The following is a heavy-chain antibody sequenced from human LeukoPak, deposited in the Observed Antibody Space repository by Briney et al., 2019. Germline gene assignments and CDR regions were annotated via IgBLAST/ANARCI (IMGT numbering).Heavy chain of an antibody. CDR1: GGSISSYY. D-gene: IGHD3-9*01. Sequence: KPWESLSLTCTVSGGSISSYYWSWIRQPPGRALGWLGYIYDSGTTNYNPPLKGRFTMSLDTSKNQLSLKLRSVTAADTAVYYCARLHETGLLFDYWGQGTLVTVSS. CDR2: IYDSGTT. J-gene: IGHJ4*02. CDR3: ARLHETGLLFDY. V-gene: IGHV4-59*08.